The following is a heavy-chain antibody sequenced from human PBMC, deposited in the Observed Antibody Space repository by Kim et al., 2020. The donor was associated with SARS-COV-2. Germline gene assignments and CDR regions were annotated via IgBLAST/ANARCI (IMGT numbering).Heavy chain of an antibody. D-gene: IGHD6-13*01. Sequence: GGSLRLSCAASGFTFDDYAMHWVRQAPGKGLEWVSLISGDGGTTYYADSVKGRFTISRDNSKNSLYLQMNSLRIEDTALYYCAKGHSDSWYWACYWGQGTLVTVSS. V-gene: IGHV3-43*02. CDR1: GFTFDDYA. CDR2: ISGDGGTT. J-gene: IGHJ4*02. CDR3: AKGHSDSWYWACY.